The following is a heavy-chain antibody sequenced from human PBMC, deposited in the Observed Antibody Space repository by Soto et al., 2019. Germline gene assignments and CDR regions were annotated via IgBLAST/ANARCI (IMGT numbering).Heavy chain of an antibody. D-gene: IGHD5-12*01. CDR2: ISGSGGST. CDR1: GFTFSSYA. CDR3: AKGGYVDYYYYYMDV. Sequence: PGGSLRLSCAASGFTFSSYAMSWVRQAPGKGLEWVSAISGSGGSTYYADSVKGRFTISRDNSKNTLYLQMNSLRAEDTAVYYCAKGGYVDYYYYYMDVWGKGTTVTVSS. V-gene: IGHV3-23*01. J-gene: IGHJ6*03.